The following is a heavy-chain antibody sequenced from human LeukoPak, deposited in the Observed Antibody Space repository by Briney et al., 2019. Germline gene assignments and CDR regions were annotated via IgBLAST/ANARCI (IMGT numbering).Heavy chain of an antibody. CDR2: DRYSGST. V-gene: IGHV4-39*01. Sequence: PGGSLRLSCAASGFTFSSYAMTWVRQPPGEGLEWIVSDRYSGSTYYNPSLKSRVTMSMDTSKNQFSLKLTPVTAADTAVYYCARHELPGISISAGFDYWGQGTLVTVSS. J-gene: IGHJ4*02. D-gene: IGHD6-13*01. CDR1: GFTFSSYA. CDR3: ARHELPGISISAGFDY.